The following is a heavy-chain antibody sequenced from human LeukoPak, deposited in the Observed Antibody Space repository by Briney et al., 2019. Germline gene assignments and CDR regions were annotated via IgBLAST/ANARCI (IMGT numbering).Heavy chain of an antibody. V-gene: IGHV4-39*01. CDR3: ARQEGRFDYYGSGSTMNWFDP. CDR1: GGSITTGSHY. D-gene: IGHD3-10*01. J-gene: IGHJ5*02. Sequence: SETLSLTCTVPGGSITTGSHYWGWVRQPPGTGLEWIGSIYHSGTTYYKSSLKSRVTISIDTSRTQFSLTLSSVTAADTAVYYCARQEGRFDYYGSGSTMNWFDPWGQGTLVTVSS. CDR2: IYHSGTT.